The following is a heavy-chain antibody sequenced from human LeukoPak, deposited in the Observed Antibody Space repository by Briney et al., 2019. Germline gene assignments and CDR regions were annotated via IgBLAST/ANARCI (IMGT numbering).Heavy chain of an antibody. CDR2: IIPIFGTA. CDR1: GGTFSSYA. J-gene: IGHJ6*02. D-gene: IGHD5-24*01. V-gene: IGHV1-69*13. Sequence: SVRVSCKASGGTFSSYAISWVRQAPGQGLEWMGGIIPIFGTANYAQKFQGRVTITADESTSTAYMELSSLRSEDTAVYYCARDLVEMASYYYYGMDVWGQGTTVTVSS. CDR3: ARDLVEMASYYYYGMDV.